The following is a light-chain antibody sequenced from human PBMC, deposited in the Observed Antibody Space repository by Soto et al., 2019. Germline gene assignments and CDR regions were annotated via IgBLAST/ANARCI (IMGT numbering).Light chain of an antibody. CDR2: GAS. CDR1: QSVSSN. V-gene: IGKV3-15*01. J-gene: IGKJ5*01. CDR3: QQYTNWPPNT. Sequence: EIVMTQSPATLSLSPGERATLSCRASQSVSSNVAWYQQIPGQTPRLLIYGASTRATGIPVRFSGSGSGTEFTLTISSLQSEDFAVYYCQQYTNWPPNTFGQGTRLEIK.